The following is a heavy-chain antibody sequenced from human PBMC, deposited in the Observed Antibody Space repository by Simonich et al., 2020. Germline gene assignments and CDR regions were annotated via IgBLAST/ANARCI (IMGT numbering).Heavy chain of an antibody. D-gene: IGHD6-6*01. J-gene: IGHJ4*02. CDR1: GGSISSSSYY. V-gene: IGHV4-39*01. Sequence: QLQLQESGPGLVKPSETLSLTCTVSGGSISSSSYYWGWIRPPPGKGLEWFGSIYYSGSPDYNPSRKSRVPISVDTSKHQFSLKLSSVTAADTAVYYCARWAYSSSYFDYWGQGTLVTVSS. CDR3: ARWAYSSSYFDY. CDR2: IYYSGSP.